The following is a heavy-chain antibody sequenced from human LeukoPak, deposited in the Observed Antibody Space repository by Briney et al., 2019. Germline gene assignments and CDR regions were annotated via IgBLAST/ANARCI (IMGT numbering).Heavy chain of an antibody. CDR1: GGSFSGYY. D-gene: IGHD6-13*01. Sequence: PSETLSLTCAVYGGSFSGYYWSWIRQPPGKGLEWIGEINHSGSTNYNPSLKSRVTISVDTSKNQFSLKLSSVTAADTAVYYCARHKDRAAAAGFDYWGQVTLVTVSS. CDR2: INHSGST. CDR3: ARHKDRAAAAGFDY. V-gene: IGHV4-34*01. J-gene: IGHJ4*02.